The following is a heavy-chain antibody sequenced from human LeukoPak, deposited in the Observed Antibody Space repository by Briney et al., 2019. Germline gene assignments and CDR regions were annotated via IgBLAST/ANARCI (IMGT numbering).Heavy chain of an antibody. V-gene: IGHV4-34*01. CDR1: GGSFSGYY. Sequence: PSETLSLTCAVYGGSFSGYYWSWIRQPPGKGLEWIGEINHSGSTNYNPSLKSRVTISVDTSKNQFSLKLSSVTAADTAVYYCARLSGSYWDFDYWGQGTLVTVSS. CDR2: INHSGST. D-gene: IGHD1-26*01. CDR3: ARLSGSYWDFDY. J-gene: IGHJ4*02.